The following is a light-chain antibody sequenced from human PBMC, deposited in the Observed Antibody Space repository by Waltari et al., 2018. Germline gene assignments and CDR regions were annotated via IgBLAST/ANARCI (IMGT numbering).Light chain of an antibody. CDR1: SSDVGNYDL. V-gene: IGLV2-23*02. CDR2: EVI. Sequence: QSALTQPASVSGSPGQSITISCTGTSSDVGNYDLVSWYQHLPGKPPKLLIYEVIKRPSGSSNRFPASKSGNTASLTISGLQAEDEGDYFCCSYAGSRTYYVFGTGTTVSV. J-gene: IGLJ1*01. CDR3: CSYAGSRTYYV.